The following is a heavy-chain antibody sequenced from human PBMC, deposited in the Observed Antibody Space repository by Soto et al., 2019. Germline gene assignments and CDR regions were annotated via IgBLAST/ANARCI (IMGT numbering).Heavy chain of an antibody. V-gene: IGHV3-53*04. D-gene: IGHD3-10*01. CDR1: GFTVSSNY. CDR2: IYSGGST. Sequence: EVQLVESGGGLVQPGGSLRLSCAASGFTVSSNYMSWVRQAPGKGLEWVSVIYSGGSTYYADSVKGRFTISRHNSKNTLYLQMNRLRAEDTAVYYCARDGFGMVRGVYDYWGQGTLVTVSS. CDR3: ARDGFGMVRGVYDY. J-gene: IGHJ4*02.